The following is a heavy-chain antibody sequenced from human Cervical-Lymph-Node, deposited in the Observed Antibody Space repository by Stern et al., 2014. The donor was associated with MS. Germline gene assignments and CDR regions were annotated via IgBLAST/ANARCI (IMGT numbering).Heavy chain of an antibody. CDR3: AHRRGGPGWNEGSFDF. Sequence: QITLKESGPTLVQPTQTLTVTCTFSGFSLNSRPVGVGWIRQPPGKALEWLALVYWDDDNRYNPSLKSRLTVARDSPKNQVVLIMTNVDPVDTATYYCAHRRGGPGWNEGSFDFWGQGALVTVSS. CDR2: VYWDDDN. J-gene: IGHJ4*02. CDR1: GFSLNSRPVG. V-gene: IGHV2-5*02. D-gene: IGHD1-1*01.